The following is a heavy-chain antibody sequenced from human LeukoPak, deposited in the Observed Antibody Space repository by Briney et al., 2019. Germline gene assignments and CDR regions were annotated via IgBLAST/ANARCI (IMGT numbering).Heavy chain of an antibody. Sequence: ASVKVSCKASGYTFTGYYMHWVRQAPGQGLEWMGWIDPNSGGTNYAQKFQGWVTMTRDTSISTAYMELSRLRSDDTAVYYCAQIAVAEVGGFDYWGQGTLVTVSS. CDR2: IDPNSGGT. V-gene: IGHV1-2*04. J-gene: IGHJ4*02. CDR3: AQIAVAEVGGFDY. D-gene: IGHD6-19*01. CDR1: GYTFTGYY.